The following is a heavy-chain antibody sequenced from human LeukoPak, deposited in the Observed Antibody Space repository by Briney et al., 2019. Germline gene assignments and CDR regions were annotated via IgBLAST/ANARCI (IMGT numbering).Heavy chain of an antibody. CDR2: TSYDGSNK. CDR3: AKLGDDLDTFDI. Sequence: GRSLRLSCAASGFTFSSYAMHWVRQAPGKGLEWVAVTSYDGSNKYYADSVKGRFTISRDNSKNTLYLQMNSLRAEDTAVYYCAKLGDDLDTFDIWGQGTMVTVSS. CDR1: GFTFSSYA. D-gene: IGHD3-16*01. V-gene: IGHV3-30*18. J-gene: IGHJ3*02.